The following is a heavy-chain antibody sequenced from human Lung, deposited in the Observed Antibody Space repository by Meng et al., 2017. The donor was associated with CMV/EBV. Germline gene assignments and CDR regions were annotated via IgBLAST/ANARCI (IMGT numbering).Heavy chain of an antibody. J-gene: IGHJ3*01. CDR3: ARDLVGYDAFDV. D-gene: IGHD3-22*01. CDR1: GYTFITYY. V-gene: IGHV1-46*01. Sequence: ASXXVSXKASGYTFITYYIHWVRQAPGQGLEWMGRINPDGGTTTYSQKFQGGVTLTSDTSTNTVYIELSRLRYEDTAVYYCARDLVGYDAFDVWGQGTRVTVSS. CDR2: INPDGGTT.